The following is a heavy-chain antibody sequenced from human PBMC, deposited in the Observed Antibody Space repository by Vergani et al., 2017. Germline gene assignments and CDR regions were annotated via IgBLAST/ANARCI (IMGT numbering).Heavy chain of an antibody. Sequence: QVQLQQWGAGLLKPSETLSLTYAVYGGSFSGYYWSWIRQPPGKGLEWIGEINHSGSTNYNPSLKSRVTISVDTSKNQFSLKLSSVTAADTAVYYCARGLGYYDFWSGYVFDYWGQGTLVTVSS. CDR2: INHSGST. J-gene: IGHJ4*02. V-gene: IGHV4-34*01. D-gene: IGHD3-3*01. CDR3: ARGLGYYDFWSGYVFDY. CDR1: GGSFSGYY.